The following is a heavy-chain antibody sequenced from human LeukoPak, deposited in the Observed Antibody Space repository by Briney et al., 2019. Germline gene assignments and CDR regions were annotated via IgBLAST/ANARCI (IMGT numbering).Heavy chain of an antibody. J-gene: IGHJ4*02. Sequence: SETLSLTCTVSAGSISSDSYYWGWIRQPPGKGLEWIGTIYYSGNTYYNPSLKSRLTMSVDTSKNQFSLKLSSVTAADTAVYYCARVIGGSYYDYWGQGTLVTVSS. CDR3: ARVIGGSYYDY. CDR2: IYYSGNT. V-gene: IGHV4-39*07. CDR1: AGSISSDSYY. D-gene: IGHD1-26*01.